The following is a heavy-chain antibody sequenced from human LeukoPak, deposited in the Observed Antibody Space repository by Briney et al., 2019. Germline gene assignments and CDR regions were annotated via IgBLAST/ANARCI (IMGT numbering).Heavy chain of an antibody. Sequence: EAGGSLRLSCAASGFTFSSYSMNWVRQAPGKGLEWVSSISSSSSYIYYADSVKGRFTISRDNAKNSLYLQMNSLRAEDTAVYYCARVVINANDYWGQGTLVTVSS. J-gene: IGHJ4*02. CDR1: GFTFSSYS. CDR3: ARVVINANDY. CDR2: ISSSSSYI. D-gene: IGHD2-8*01. V-gene: IGHV3-21*01.